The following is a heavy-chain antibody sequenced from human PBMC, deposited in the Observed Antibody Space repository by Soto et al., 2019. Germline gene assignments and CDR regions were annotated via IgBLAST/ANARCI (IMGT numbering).Heavy chain of an antibody. CDR2: IYYSGST. CDR3: ARVGATSHYYYYGMDV. D-gene: IGHD1-1*01. V-gene: IGHV4-59*01. Sequence: PSETLSLTCTVSGGSITSYYWSWIRQPPGKGLEWIGYIYYSGSTNYNPSLKSRVTISVDTSKNQFSLKLSSVTAADTAVYYCARVGATSHYYYYGMDVWGQGTTVTVSS. J-gene: IGHJ6*02. CDR1: GGSITSYY.